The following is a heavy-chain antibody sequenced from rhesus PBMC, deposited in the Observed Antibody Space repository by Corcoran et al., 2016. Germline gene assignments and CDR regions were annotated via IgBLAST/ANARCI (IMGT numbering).Heavy chain of an antibody. J-gene: IGHJ6*01. Sequence: EVQLVESGGGLVQPGGSLRLSCAAPGFTSGNSDLIWIRQAPGKGLEWVSYISSGGCIYYSDSVKGRFTIYRDNAKNTLYLQMSSLRVDDTAVYYCANTLEYCTGSGCYGLDSWGQGVVVTVSS. CDR3: ANTLEYCTGSGCYGLDS. CDR1: GFTSGNSD. CDR2: ISSGGCI. D-gene: IGHD2-21*01. V-gene: IGHV3S43*01.